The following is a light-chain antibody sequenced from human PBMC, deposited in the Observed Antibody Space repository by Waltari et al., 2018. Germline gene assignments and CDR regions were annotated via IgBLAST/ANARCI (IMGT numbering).Light chain of an antibody. Sequence: QTLVPQEPSLSVSPGGTVTLTCALSSGSVSDTSDASCYQQTPGPAPRTVVYKTNSRSSGVPERFSCSILGNKGALTITGAQADDESDYDCLMYRGSGIWVCGGGTKLTVL. CDR3: LMYRGSGIWV. CDR1: SGSVSDTSD. J-gene: IGLJ3*02. CDR2: KTN. V-gene: IGLV8-61*01.